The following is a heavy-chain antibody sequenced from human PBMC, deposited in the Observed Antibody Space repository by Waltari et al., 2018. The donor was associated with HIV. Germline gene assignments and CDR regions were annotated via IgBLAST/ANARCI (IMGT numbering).Heavy chain of an antibody. CDR1: GGSIPSRSNF. CDR3: ASSYTYSVWGAFDT. Sequence: QMQLQESGPGLVKPSETLSLTCTVSGGSIPSRSNFWGWIRPPPEKGLEWIGSIYHDGSTHYDSTLKDSSLKRRVTISLDTSKNLFSLELTSVTATDTAIYYCASSYTYSVWGAFDTWGQGTMVTVSS. J-gene: IGHJ3*02. D-gene: IGHD6-19*01. CDR2: IYHDGST. V-gene: IGHV4-39*02.